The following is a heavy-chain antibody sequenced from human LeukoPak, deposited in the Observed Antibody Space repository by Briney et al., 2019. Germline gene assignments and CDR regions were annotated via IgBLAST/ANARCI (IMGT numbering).Heavy chain of an antibody. CDR3: ATDPVVVTAPYFDY. CDR1: GYTLTDLS. J-gene: IGHJ4*02. CDR2: FDPEDGET. V-gene: IGHV1-24*01. Sequence: RASVNVSCKVSGYTLTDLSMHWVRQAPGKGLEWMGGFDPEDGETIYAQKFQGRVTMTEYTSTDTAYMELSSLRSEDTAVYYCATDPVVVTAPYFDYWGQGTLVTVSS. D-gene: IGHD2-21*02.